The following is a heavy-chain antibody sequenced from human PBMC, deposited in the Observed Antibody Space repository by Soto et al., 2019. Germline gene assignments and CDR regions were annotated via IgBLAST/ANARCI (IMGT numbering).Heavy chain of an antibody. CDR2: IYTSGST. J-gene: IGHJ5*02. D-gene: IGHD5-12*01. CDR3: ARDGGYSGYDLNWFDP. Sequence: SETLSLTCTVSGGSISSYHWSWIRQPAGKGLEWIGRIYTSGSTNYNPSLKSRVTMSVDTSKNQFSLKLSSVTAADTAVYYCARDGGYSGYDLNWFDPWGQGTLVTVSS. V-gene: IGHV4-4*07. CDR1: GGSISSYH.